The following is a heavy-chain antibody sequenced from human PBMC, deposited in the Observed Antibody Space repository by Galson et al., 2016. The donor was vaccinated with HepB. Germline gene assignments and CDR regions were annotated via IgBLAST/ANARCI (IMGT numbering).Heavy chain of an antibody. J-gene: IGHJ6*02. CDR3: ATDRSYGYFGSGGMDV. D-gene: IGHD3-10*01. CDR1: GFTFSSSG. CDR2: ISYDGSNK. Sequence: SLRLSCAASGFTFSSSGMHWVRQAPGKGLEWVAVISYDGSNKYYADSVKGRFTISRDNSKNTLYLQMNSLRAEDTAVYYCATDRSYGYFGSGGMDVWGQGTTVTVSS. V-gene: IGHV3-30*03.